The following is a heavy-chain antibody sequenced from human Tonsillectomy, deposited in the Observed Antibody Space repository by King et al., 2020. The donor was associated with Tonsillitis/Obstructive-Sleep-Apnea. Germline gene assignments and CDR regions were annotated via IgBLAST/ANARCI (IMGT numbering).Heavy chain of an antibody. CDR2: INHSGNT. J-gene: IGHJ5*02. Sequence: VQLQQWGAGLLKPSETLSLTCAVYGGSFSGYYWSWIRQPPGKGLEWIGEINHSGNTNYNPSLKSRVTISVDTSKNQLSLKLSSVTAADTAVYYCARGDYSNYGFAPWGQGTLVTVSS. D-gene: IGHD4-11*01. CDR1: GGSFSGYY. V-gene: IGHV4-34*01. CDR3: ARGDYSNYGFAP.